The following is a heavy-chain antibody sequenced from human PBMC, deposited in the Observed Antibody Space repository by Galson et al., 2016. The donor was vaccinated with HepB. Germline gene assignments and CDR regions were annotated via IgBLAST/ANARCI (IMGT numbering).Heavy chain of an antibody. CDR2: IYSGGTT. D-gene: IGHD6-19*01. CDR1: DFTVSSNY. CDR3: AREASGSWYFEY. V-gene: IGHV3-53*01. J-gene: IGHJ4*02. Sequence: SLRLSCAASDFTVSSNYMSWVRQAPGKGLEWVSVIYSGGTTYYADSVKGRFTISRDNSKNTVYLQMNSLRAEDTAVYYCAREASGSWYFEYWGQGTLVTVSS.